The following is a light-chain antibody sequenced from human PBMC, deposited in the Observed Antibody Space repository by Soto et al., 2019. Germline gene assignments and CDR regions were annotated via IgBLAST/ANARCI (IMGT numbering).Light chain of an antibody. CDR1: QSISRN. CDR2: AAY. J-gene: IGKJ5*01. CDR3: QQSYTTVSIT. V-gene: IGKV1-39*01. Sequence: DIQMTQSPSSLSASVGDRVTITCRASQSISRNLNWYQHKPGKAPKLLIYAAYSLQNGVPSRFSGSGSGTDFTLSISSLQPEDFATYYCQQSYTTVSITFGQGTRLEIK.